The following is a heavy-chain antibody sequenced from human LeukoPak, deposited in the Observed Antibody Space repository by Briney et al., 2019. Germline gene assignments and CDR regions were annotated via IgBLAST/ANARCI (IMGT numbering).Heavy chain of an antibody. CDR2: IKQDGSEK. CDR1: GFTFSSYW. V-gene: IGHV3-7*01. J-gene: IGHJ6*02. Sequence: PGGSLRLSCAASGFTFSSYWMSWVRQAPGKGLEWVANIKQDGSEKYYVDSVKGRFTISRDNAKNSLYLQMNSLRAEDTAVYYCARDVGIFGVVTIPYYYYGMDVWGQGTTVTVSS. CDR3: ARDVGIFGVVTIPYYYYGMDV. D-gene: IGHD3-3*01.